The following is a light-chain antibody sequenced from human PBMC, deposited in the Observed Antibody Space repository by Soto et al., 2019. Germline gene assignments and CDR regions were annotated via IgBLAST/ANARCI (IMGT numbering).Light chain of an antibody. CDR3: QQRSNWPLT. J-gene: IGKJ4*01. V-gene: IGKV3-11*01. Sequence: EIVLTQFPATRSLSPGDGATLSCRASQSVSSYLAWYQQKRGQAPRLLIYDSSHRATGIPARFSGSGSGTDFSLIISSLEPEDFAVYYCQQRSNWPLTFGGGTKVDIK. CDR2: DSS. CDR1: QSVSSY.